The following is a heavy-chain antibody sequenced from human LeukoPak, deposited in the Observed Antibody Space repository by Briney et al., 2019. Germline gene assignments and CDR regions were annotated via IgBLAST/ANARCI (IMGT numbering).Heavy chain of an antibody. Sequence: QPGGSLRLSCAASGFTFSSYEMNWVRQAPGKGLVWVSRINSDGSTTSYVDSVKGRFTISRDNAKSTLYLQMNSLRAEDTAVYYCARGGPIDYWGQGTLVTVSS. CDR3: ARGGPIDY. CDR2: INSDGSTT. CDR1: GFTFSSYE. V-gene: IGHV3-74*01. J-gene: IGHJ4*02.